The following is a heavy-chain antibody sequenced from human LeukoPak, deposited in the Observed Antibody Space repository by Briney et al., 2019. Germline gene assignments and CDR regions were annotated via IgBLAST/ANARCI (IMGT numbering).Heavy chain of an antibody. J-gene: IGHJ6*02. CDR1: GGSFSCYY. V-gene: IGHV4-34*01. Sequence: SETLSLTCAVYGGSFSCYYWSWIRQPPGKGLEWIGEINHSGSTNYNPSLKSRVTISVDTSKNQFSLKLSSVTAADTAVYYCARGLRPGDCSSTSCYTYYYYGMDVWGQETTVTVSS. CDR3: ARGLRPGDCSSTSCYTYYYYGMDV. D-gene: IGHD2-2*02. CDR2: INHSGST.